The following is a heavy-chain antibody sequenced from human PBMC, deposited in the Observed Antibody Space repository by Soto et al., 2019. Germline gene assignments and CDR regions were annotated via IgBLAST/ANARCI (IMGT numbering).Heavy chain of an antibody. V-gene: IGHV1-69*02. CDR1: GGNFTTYT. CDR3: ARGSTPAYYASGIDGGFDV. J-gene: IGHJ3*01. Sequence: QVQLVQSGAEVRKPGSSVTVSCKASGGNFTTYTINLVRKAPGQGLEWMGRIIPILGVANYAQRFQGRVTIIADKSTNTAYVELNSLRSEDTAVYYCARGSTPAYYASGIDGGFDVWGQGTLVTVSS. D-gene: IGHD3-10*01. CDR2: IIPILGVA.